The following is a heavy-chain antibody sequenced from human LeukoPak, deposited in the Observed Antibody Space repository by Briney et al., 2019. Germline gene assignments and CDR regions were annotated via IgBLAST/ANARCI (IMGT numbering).Heavy chain of an antibody. CDR2: INHSGST. D-gene: IGHD6-19*01. CDR3: ARTVAGKGFDY. V-gene: IGHV4-34*01. J-gene: IGHJ4*02. Sequence: PSETLSLTCAVYGGSFSGYYWSWIRQPPGKGLEWIGEINHSGSTNYNPSLKSRVTISVDTSKNQFSLKLSSVTAADTAVYYCARTVAGKGFDYWGQGTLVTVSS. CDR1: GGSFSGYY.